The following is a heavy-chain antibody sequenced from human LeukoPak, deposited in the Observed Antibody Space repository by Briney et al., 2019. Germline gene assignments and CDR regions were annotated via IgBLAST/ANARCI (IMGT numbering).Heavy chain of an antibody. J-gene: IGHJ5*02. V-gene: IGHV4-39*01. CDR1: GGSISSSSYY. Sequence: MASETLSLTCTVSGGSISSSSYYWGWIRQPPGKGLEWIGSIYYSGSTYYNPSLKSRVTISVDTSKNQFSLKLSSVTAADTAVYYCARHVERLTGTTPDWFDPWGQGTLVTVSS. CDR2: IYYSGST. CDR3: ARHVERLTGTTPDWFDP. D-gene: IGHD1-20*01.